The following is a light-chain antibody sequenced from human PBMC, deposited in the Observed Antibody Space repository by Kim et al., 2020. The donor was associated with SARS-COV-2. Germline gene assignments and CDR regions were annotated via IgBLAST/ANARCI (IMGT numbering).Light chain of an antibody. Sequence: FAPGERATLSCRASQSVSSYLAWYQQKPGQAPRLLIYDASNRATGIPARFSGSGSGTDFTLTISSLEPEDFAVYYCQQRSNWPPTSFGQGTKLEIK. J-gene: IGKJ2*03. CDR1: QSVSSY. CDR3: QQRSNWPPTS. CDR2: DAS. V-gene: IGKV3-11*01.